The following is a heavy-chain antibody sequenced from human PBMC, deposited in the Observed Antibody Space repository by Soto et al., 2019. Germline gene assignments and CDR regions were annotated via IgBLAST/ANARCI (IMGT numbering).Heavy chain of an antibody. J-gene: IGHJ4*02. CDR3: ARGVNYAPVSPYDILTGYYKGDADFDY. CDR2: INPNSGGT. Sequence: ASVKVSCKASGYTFTGYYMHWVRQAPGQGLEWMGWINPNSGGTNYAQKLQGWVTMTRDTSISTAYMELSRLRSDDTAVYYCARGVNYAPVSPYDILTGYYKGDADFDYWGQGTLVTVSS. CDR1: GYTFTGYY. V-gene: IGHV1-2*04. D-gene: IGHD3-9*01.